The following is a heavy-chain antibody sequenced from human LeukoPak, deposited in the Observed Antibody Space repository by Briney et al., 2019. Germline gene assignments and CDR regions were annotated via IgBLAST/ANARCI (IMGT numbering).Heavy chain of an antibody. CDR3: ASLSSGWTAYYYYGMDV. CDR1: GGSFSGYY. CDR2: INHSGST. J-gene: IGHJ6*02. Sequence: PSETLSLTCAVYGGSFSGYYWSWIRRPPGKGLEWIGEINHSGSTNYNPSLKSRVTISVDTSKNQFSLKLSSVTAADTAVYYCASLSSGWTAYYYYGMDVWGQGTTVTVSS. D-gene: IGHD6-19*01. V-gene: IGHV4-34*01.